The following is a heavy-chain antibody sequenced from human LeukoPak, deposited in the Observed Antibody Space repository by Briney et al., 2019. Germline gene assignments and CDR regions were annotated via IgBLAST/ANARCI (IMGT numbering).Heavy chain of an antibody. CDR2: IASSGRNT. D-gene: IGHD5-24*01. J-gene: IGHJ3*01. CDR1: GFNFNDAA. CDR3: AKDIQLSA. V-gene: IGHV3-23*01. Sequence: QPGGSLRLSCAASGFNFNDAAMTWVRQAPGKGLEWVSLIASSGRNTYYTDSVRGRFTISRDNSKKTLSLQVNSLRVEDTAIYYCAKDIQLSAWGLGTMVTVSS.